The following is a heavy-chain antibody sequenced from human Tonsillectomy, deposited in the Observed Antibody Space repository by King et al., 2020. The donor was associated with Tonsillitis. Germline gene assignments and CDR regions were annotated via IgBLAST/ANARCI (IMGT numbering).Heavy chain of an antibody. Sequence: QLQESGPGLVKPSETLSLTCTVSGGSISSYYWSWLRQPAGKGLEWIGRIYTSGSTNYNPSLKSRVTMSVDTSKNKFSLKLSSVTAAGTAVYYCAGSYPRCVEDYYYYGMDVWGQGTTVTVSS. CDR1: GGSISSYY. CDR3: AGSYPRCVEDYYYYGMDV. V-gene: IGHV4-4*07. D-gene: IGHD1-26*01. CDR2: IYTSGST. J-gene: IGHJ6*02.